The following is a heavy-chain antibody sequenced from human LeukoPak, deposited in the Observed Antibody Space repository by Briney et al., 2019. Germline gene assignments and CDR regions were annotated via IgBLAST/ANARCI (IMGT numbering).Heavy chain of an antibody. D-gene: IGHD2-2*01. CDR3: AEGEYQLLFNY. CDR2: IIPILGIA. J-gene: IGHJ4*02. Sequence: GSSVKVSCKASGGTFSSYAISWVRQAPGQGLEWMGRIIPILGIANYARKFQGRVTITADKSTSTAYMELSSLRSEDTAVYYCAEGEYQLLFNYWGQGTLVTVSS. CDR1: GGTFSSYA. V-gene: IGHV1-69*04.